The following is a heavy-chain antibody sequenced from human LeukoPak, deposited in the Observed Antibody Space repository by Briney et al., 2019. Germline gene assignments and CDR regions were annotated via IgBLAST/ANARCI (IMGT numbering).Heavy chain of an antibody. CDR1: GGSISSYY. V-gene: IGHV4-59*01. J-gene: IGHJ6*03. CDR2: IHYSGST. D-gene: IGHD5-18*01. CDR3: ARTTEGGYTYGYFYYYYMDV. Sequence: SETLSLTCTVSGGSISSYYWSWIRQPAGKGLEWIGYIHYSGSTNYNPSLKSRVTISVDTSKNQFSLKLSSVTAADTAVYYCARTTEGGYTYGYFYYYYMDVWGKGTTVTISS.